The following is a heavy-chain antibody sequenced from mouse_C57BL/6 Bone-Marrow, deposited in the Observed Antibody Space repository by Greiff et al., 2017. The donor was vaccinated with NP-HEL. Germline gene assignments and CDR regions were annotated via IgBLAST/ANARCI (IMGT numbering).Heavy chain of an antibody. CDR3: ARTPFRPYAMDY. J-gene: IGHJ4*01. CDR2: INPNNGGT. Sequence: EVKLQQSGPELVKPGASVKISCKASGYTFTDYYMNWVKQSHGKSLEWIGDINPNNGGTSYNQKFKGKATLTVDKSSSTAYMELRSLTSEDSAVYYCARTPFRPYAMDYWGQGTSVTVSS. V-gene: IGHV1-26*01. CDR1: GYTFTDYY.